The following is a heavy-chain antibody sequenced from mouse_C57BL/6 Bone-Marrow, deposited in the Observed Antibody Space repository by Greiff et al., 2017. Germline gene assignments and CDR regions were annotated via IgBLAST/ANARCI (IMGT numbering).Heavy chain of an antibody. J-gene: IGHJ4*01. CDR3: ARRGDYYGSSLYYAMDY. CDR1: GFSLSTSGMG. D-gene: IGHD1-1*01. CDR2: IYWDDDK. V-gene: IGHV8-12*01. Sequence: LKESGPGILQSSQTLSLTCSFSGFSLSTSGMGVSWIRQPSGKGLEWLAHIYWDDDKRYNPSLKRRLTISKDTSRNQVFLKITSVDTADTATYYCARRGDYYGSSLYYAMDYWGQGTSVTVSS.